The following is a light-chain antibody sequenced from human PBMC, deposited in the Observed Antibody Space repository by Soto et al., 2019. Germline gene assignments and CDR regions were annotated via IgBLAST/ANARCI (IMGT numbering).Light chain of an antibody. CDR2: GAS. V-gene: IGKV3-15*01. Sequence: EIVMTQSPATLSVSPGERATLSCRASQSVNSNLAWYQQNPGQAPRLLIYGASTRATGISARFSGSGSGTEFTLTISSLQSEDFAVYYCQQYNNWPLTFGGGTKVDIK. CDR1: QSVNSN. CDR3: QQYNNWPLT. J-gene: IGKJ4*01.